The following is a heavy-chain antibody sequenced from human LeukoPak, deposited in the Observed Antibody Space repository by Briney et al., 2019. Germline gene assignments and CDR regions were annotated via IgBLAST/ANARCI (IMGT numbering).Heavy chain of an antibody. CDR1: GGSISSYY. J-gene: IGHJ4*02. D-gene: IGHD3-10*01. CDR2: ISYSGTT. Sequence: PSETLSLTCIVSGGSISSYYWSWLRQPPGKGLEWIGYISYSGTTHYNPSLDSRVTISVDMSKNQFSLKLRSVTAADTAAYYCARHGVYYASGSPSFDYWGQGTLVTVSS. V-gene: IGHV4-59*08. CDR3: ARHGVYYASGSPSFDY.